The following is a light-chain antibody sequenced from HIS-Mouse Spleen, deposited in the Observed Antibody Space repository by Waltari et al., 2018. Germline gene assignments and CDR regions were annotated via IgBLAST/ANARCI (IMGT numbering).Light chain of an antibody. CDR3: QQYYSTPYT. Sequence: DIVMTQSPYSLAVSLGDRATINCKSSQSVLYSSNNMNYLAWYQQKPGQPPKLLIYWASTRESGVPDRFSGSGSGTDFTLTISSLQAEDVAVYYCQQYYSTPYTFGQGTKLEIK. CDR2: WAS. J-gene: IGKJ2*01. CDR1: QSVLYSSNNMNY. V-gene: IGKV4-1*01.